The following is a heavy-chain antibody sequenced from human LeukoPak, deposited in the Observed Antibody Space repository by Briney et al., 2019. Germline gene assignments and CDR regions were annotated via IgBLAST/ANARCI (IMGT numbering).Heavy chain of an antibody. D-gene: IGHD6-19*01. J-gene: IGHJ1*01. CDR3: ARRVVSGWPVQH. CDR1: GYTLSSYD. V-gene: IGHV1-8*01. Sequence: ASVKVSCKASGYTLSSYDIDWVRQATGQGVEWMGWMNPNSGNTGYVQKFEGRLNMTRNTTISTAYMELRSLRSEDTAVYYCARRVVSGWPVQHWGQGTLVTVSS. CDR2: MNPNSGNT.